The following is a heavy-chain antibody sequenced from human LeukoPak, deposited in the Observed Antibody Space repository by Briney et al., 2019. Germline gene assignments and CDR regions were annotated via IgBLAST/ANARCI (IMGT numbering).Heavy chain of an antibody. D-gene: IGHD3-3*01. V-gene: IGHV4-59*12. CDR3: ARKYYDFWSGYLKSSGWLDP. CDR1: GGSISSYY. Sequence: SETLSLTCTVSGGSISSYYWSWIRQPPGKGLEWIGYIYYSGSTNYNPSLKSRVTISVDTSKNQFSLKLSSVTAADTTVYYCARKYYDFWSGYLKSSGWLDPWGQGTLVTVSS. J-gene: IGHJ5*02. CDR2: IYYSGST.